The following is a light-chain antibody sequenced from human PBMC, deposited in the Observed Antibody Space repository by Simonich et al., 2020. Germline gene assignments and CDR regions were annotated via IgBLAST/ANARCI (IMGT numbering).Light chain of an antibody. CDR3: CSYAGSYTLV. CDR1: SSDVGSYNL. CDR2: DVS. V-gene: IGLV2-11*01. Sequence: QSALTQPASVSGSPGQSITILCTGTSSDVGSYNLVSWYQQHPGKAPKLMIYDVSKRPSGVPDRFSGSKSGNTASLSISGLQAEDEADYYCCSYAGSYTLVFGGGTKLTVL. J-gene: IGLJ2*01.